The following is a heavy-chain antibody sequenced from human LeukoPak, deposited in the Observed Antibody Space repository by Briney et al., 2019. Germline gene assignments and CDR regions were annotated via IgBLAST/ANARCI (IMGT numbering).Heavy chain of an antibody. Sequence: PGGSLRLSCAASGFTFSSYWMHWVRQGPGKGLVWVSRINSDGSSTNYADSVKGRFTISRDNAKNSLYLQMNSLRAEDTAIYYCTRVGHIDEGIDYWGQGTLVTVSS. D-gene: IGHD1-26*01. CDR2: INSDGSST. V-gene: IGHV3-74*01. J-gene: IGHJ4*02. CDR3: TRVGHIDEGIDY. CDR1: GFTFSSYW.